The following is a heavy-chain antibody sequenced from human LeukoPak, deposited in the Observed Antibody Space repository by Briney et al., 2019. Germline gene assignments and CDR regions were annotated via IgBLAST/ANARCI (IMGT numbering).Heavy chain of an antibody. D-gene: IGHD2-15*01. CDR1: GGTFSSYA. CDR2: IIPIFGTA. Sequence: ASVKVSCKASGGTFSSYAISWVRQAPGRGLEWMGGIIPIFGTANYAQKFQGRVTITADESTSTAYMDLSSLRSEDTAVYYCAMRYCSGGSCYSSWFDPWGQGTLVTVSS. V-gene: IGHV1-69*13. J-gene: IGHJ5*02. CDR3: AMRYCSGGSCYSSWFDP.